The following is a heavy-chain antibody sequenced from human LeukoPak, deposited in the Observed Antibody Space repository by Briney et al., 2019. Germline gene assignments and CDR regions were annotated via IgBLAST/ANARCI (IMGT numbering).Heavy chain of an antibody. V-gene: IGHV4-61*02. CDR1: GGSISSGSYY. CDR2: IYTSGST. Sequence: SQTLSLTCTVSGGSISSGSYYWSWIRQPAGKGLEWIGRIYTSGSTNYNPSLKSRVTISVDASKNQFSLKLSSVTAADTAVYYCARVTTGGYYNCWGQGTLVTVSS. CDR3: ARVTTGGYYNC. J-gene: IGHJ4*02. D-gene: IGHD3-22*01.